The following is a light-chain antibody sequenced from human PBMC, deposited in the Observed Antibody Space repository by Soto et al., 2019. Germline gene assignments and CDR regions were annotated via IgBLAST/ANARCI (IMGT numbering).Light chain of an antibody. V-gene: IGKV1-5*01. CDR2: AAS. Sequence: DIQMTQSPSTLSASVGDRVTITCRASQSISNYLNWYQQKPGKAPKLLIYAASSLQSGVPSRFSGSGSGTDFTIIISSLQPDDFANYYCQRYNSYPWTFGQGTKVDIK. J-gene: IGKJ1*01. CDR1: QSISNY. CDR3: QRYNSYPWT.